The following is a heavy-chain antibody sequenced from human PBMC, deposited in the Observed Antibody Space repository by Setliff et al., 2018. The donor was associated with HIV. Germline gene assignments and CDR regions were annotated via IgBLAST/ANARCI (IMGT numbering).Heavy chain of an antibody. V-gene: IGHV3-30*02. CDR3: AKDRPKYRSGSPPLDALDI. Sequence: PGGSLRLSCAASKFTFSSYGMHWVRQAPGKGLEWVAFIPYDGSNKYYADSVKGRFTISRDNSQNTLYLQMSSLRAEDTDVYYCAKDRPKYRSGSPPLDALDIWGQGTMVTVSS. J-gene: IGHJ3*02. CDR1: KFTFSSYG. CDR2: IPYDGSNK. D-gene: IGHD3-22*01.